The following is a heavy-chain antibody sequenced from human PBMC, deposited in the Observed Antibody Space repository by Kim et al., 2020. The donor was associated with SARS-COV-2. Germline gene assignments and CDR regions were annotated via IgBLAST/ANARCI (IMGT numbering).Heavy chain of an antibody. V-gene: IGHV3-66*01. J-gene: IGHJ5*01. CDR1: GFSVSGDY. Sequence: GGSLRLSCAVSGFSVSGDYMTWVRQAPGKGLECVSVIHIGGATFYADSVKGRLTISRDSSKNTLYLQMNSMRVEDTAVHYCAIKDWFDSCGQGTLGTVSS. CDR2: IHIGGAT. CDR3: AIKDWFDS.